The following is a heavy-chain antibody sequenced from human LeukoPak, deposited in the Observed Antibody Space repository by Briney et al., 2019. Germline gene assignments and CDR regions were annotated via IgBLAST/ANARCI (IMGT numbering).Heavy chain of an antibody. CDR1: GASFSGYY. J-gene: IGHJ5*02. CDR3: ARASGWLQSKNWFDP. D-gene: IGHD5-24*01. CDR2: INHSGST. Sequence: SETLSLTCAVYGASFSGYYWSWIRQPPGRGLEWIGEINHSGSTNYNPSLKSRVTISVDKSKNQFSLKLGSVTAADTAVYYCARASGWLQSKNWFDPWGQGTLVTVSS. V-gene: IGHV4-34*01.